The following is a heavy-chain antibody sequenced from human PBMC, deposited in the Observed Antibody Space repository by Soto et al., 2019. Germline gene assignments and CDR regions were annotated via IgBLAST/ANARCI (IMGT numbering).Heavy chain of an antibody. CDR2: VNSDGTST. D-gene: IGHD2-15*01. CDR1: GLTFSGYW. V-gene: IGHV3-74*01. J-gene: IGHJ4*01. Sequence: EVQLVESGGDLVQPGGSLRLSCAASGLTFSGYWMHWVRQAPGKGLVWVSRVNSDGTSTAYADSVKGRFTISRDNAKNTLYPQMKSLRAEATAVYYCARGWTGGYWGHGTLVTVSS. CDR3: ARGWTGGY.